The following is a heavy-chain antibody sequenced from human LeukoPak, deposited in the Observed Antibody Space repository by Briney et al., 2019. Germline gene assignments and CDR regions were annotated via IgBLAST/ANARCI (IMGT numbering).Heavy chain of an antibody. V-gene: IGHV3-72*01. CDR1: GFTFSDHF. CDR2: IRNKVYSYTT. CDR3: ARDRKGGSFDY. D-gene: IGHD1-26*01. Sequence: GGSLRLSCAASGFTFSDHFMDWVRQAPGKGLEWIGCIRNKVYSYTTEYAASVKGRFTVSRDDSRDSLYLQMNSLQTEDTAVYFCARDRKGGSFDYWGQGTLVTVSS. J-gene: IGHJ4*02.